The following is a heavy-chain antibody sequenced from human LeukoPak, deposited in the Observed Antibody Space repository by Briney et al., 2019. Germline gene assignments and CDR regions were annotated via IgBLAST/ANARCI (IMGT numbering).Heavy chain of an antibody. D-gene: IGHD1-26*01. CDR3: TRAPRRSGGDYGYFDS. CDR2: IRSKAYGGTT. Sequence: GRSLRLSCTTSGFIFGDYAMSWVRQAPGKGLEWVGFIRSKAYGGTTEFAASVKGRFTISRDDSKSIAYLQLNSLETEDTGVYYCTRAPRRSGGDYGYFDSWGQGALVTVSS. CDR1: GFIFGDYA. V-gene: IGHV3-49*04. J-gene: IGHJ4*02.